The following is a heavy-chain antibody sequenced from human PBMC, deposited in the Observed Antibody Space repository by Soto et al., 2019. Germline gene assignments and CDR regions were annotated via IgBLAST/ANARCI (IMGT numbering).Heavy chain of an antibody. CDR2: IYYSGST. D-gene: IGHD4-17*01. V-gene: IGHV4-39*01. J-gene: IGHJ4*02. Sequence: QLQLQESGPGLVKPSETLSLTCTVSGGSISSSSYYWGWIRQPPGKGLEWIGSIYYSGSTYYNPSLNTRGTISVDTPKNQFSLKLSSVPAADTAVYYCARQSGGGTTDLDYWGQGTLVTVSS. CDR1: GGSISSSSYY. CDR3: ARQSGGGTTDLDY.